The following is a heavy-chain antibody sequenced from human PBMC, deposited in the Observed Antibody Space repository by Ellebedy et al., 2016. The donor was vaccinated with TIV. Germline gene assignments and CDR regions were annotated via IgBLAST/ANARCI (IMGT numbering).Heavy chain of an antibody. CDR1: GGSFSGYY. J-gene: IGHJ6*02. Sequence: MPSETLSLTCAVYGGSFSGYYWSWIRQPPGKGLEWIGYIYYSGSTNYNPSLKSRVTISVDTSKNQFSLKLSSVTAADTAVYYCARQVEYSSGWFYYYGMDVWGQGTTVTVSS. CDR3: ARQVEYSSGWFYYYGMDV. V-gene: IGHV4-59*08. CDR2: IYYSGST. D-gene: IGHD6-19*01.